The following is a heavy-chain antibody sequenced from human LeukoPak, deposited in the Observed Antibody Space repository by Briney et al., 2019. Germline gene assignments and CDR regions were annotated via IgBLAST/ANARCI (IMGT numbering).Heavy chain of an antibody. V-gene: IGHV4-34*01. D-gene: IGHD3-10*01. CDR1: GGSFSGYY. CDR2: INHSGST. J-gene: IGHJ5*02. CDR3: ARGWGVSSEGFDP. Sequence: SETLSLTCAVYGGSFSGYYWSWIRQPPGKGLEWIGEINHSGSTNYNPSLKSRVTISVDTSKNQFSLKLSSVTAADTAVYYCARGWGVSSEGFDPWGQGTLVTVSS.